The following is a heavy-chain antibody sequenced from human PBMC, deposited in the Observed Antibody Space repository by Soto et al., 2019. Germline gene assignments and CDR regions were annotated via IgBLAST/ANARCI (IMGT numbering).Heavy chain of an antibody. CDR1: GFTFSSYA. D-gene: IGHD3-22*01. V-gene: IGHV3-23*01. CDR2: ISGSGGST. J-gene: IGHJ4*02. CDR3: AKTTNYYDSIGYFFFDY. Sequence: EVQLLESGGGLVQPGGSLRLSCAASGFTFSSYAMSWVRQAPGKGLEWVSAISGSGGSTYYADSVKGRFTISRDNYNNTLCLQVNDLSAEDTAVYYCAKTTNYYDSIGYFFFDYWGQGTLVTVSS.